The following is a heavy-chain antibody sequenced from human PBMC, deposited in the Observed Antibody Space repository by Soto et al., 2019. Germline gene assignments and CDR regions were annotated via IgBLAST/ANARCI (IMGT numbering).Heavy chain of an antibody. CDR3: AKVFGEYYYGSGNTKGSNYFDY. CDR2: ISYDGSNK. CDR1: GFTFSSYG. D-gene: IGHD3-10*01. V-gene: IGHV3-30*18. J-gene: IGHJ4*02. Sequence: GGSLRLSCAASGFTFSSYGMHWVRQAPGKGLEWVAVISYDGSNKYYADSVKGRFTISRDNSKNTLYLQMNSLRAEDTAVYYCAKVFGEYYYGSGNTKGSNYFDYWGQGTLVTVSS.